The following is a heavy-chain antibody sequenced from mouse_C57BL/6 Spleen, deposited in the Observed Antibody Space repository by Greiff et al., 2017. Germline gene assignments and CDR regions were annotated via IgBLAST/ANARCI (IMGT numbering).Heavy chain of an antibody. Sequence: VKLMESGAELVKPGASVKLSCKASGYTFTEYTIHWVKQRSGQGLEWIGWFYPGSGSIKYNEKFKDKATLTADKSSSTVYMELSRLTSEDSAVYFCARHEGRYYYGSSYGYWYFDVWGTGTTVTVSS. CDR3: ARHEGRYYYGSSYGYWYFDV. V-gene: IGHV1-62-2*01. CDR1: GYTFTEYT. J-gene: IGHJ1*03. CDR2: FYPGSGSI. D-gene: IGHD1-1*01.